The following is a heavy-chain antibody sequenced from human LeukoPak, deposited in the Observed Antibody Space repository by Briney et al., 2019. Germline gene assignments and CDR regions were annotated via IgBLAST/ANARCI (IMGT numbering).Heavy chain of an antibody. CDR1: GGSISSSSYY. CDR2: IYYSGST. V-gene: IGHV4-39*07. CDR3: ARDRLHCSSTSCRGWFDP. J-gene: IGHJ5*02. D-gene: IGHD2-2*01. Sequence: AETLSLTCTVSGGSISSSSYYWGWIRQPPGKGLEWIGCIYYSGSTYYNPSLKSRVTISVDTSKNQFSLKLSSVTAADTAVYYCARDRLHCSSTSCRGWFDPWGQGTLVTVSS.